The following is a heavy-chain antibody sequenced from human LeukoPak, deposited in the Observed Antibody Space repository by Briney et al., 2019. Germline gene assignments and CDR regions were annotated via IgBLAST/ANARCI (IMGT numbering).Heavy chain of an antibody. CDR3: EGSPQLSDFWSGYYTFDY. Sequence: GASVKVSCKASGGTFSSYAISWVRQAPGQGHEWMGRIIPILGIANNAQKFQGRVTTTADKSTSTAYVELSSLRSEDTAVYYCEGSPQLSDFWSGYYTFDYWGQGTLVTVSS. D-gene: IGHD3-3*01. CDR1: GGTFSSYA. V-gene: IGHV1-69*04. J-gene: IGHJ4*02. CDR2: IIPILGIA.